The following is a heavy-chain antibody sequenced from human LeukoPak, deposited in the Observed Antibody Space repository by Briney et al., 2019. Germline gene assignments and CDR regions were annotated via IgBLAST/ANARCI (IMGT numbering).Heavy chain of an antibody. V-gene: IGHV3-21*01. J-gene: IGHJ4*02. CDR2: ISSSSSYI. CDR1: GFTFSSYS. D-gene: IGHD2-15*01. Sequence: GGSLRLSCAASGFTFSSYSMNWVRQAPGKGLEWVSSISSSSSYIYYADSVKGRFTISRDNVKNSLYLQMNSLRAEDTAVYCCARFPYCSGGSCYPTDYWGQGTLVTVSS. CDR3: ARFPYCSGGSCYPTDY.